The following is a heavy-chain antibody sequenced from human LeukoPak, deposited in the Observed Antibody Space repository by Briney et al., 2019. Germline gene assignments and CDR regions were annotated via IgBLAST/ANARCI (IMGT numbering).Heavy chain of an antibody. CDR1: GFTFSSYG. CDR2: IWYDGSNK. Sequence: GGPLRLSCAASGFTFSSYGMHWVRQAPGKGLEWVAVIWYDGSNKYYADSVKGRFTISRDNSKNTLYLQMNSLRAEDTAVYYCARLTGYGAFDIWGQGTMVTVSS. V-gene: IGHV3-33*01. J-gene: IGHJ3*02. CDR3: ARLTGYGAFDI. D-gene: IGHD1-20*01.